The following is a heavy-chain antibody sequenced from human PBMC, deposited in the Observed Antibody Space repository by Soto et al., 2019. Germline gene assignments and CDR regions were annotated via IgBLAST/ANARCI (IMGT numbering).Heavy chain of an antibody. CDR1: GFTFSIYS. V-gene: IGHV3-48*02. D-gene: IGHD7-27*01. J-gene: IGHJ4*02. Sequence: EVQLVESRGGLVQPGGTLRLPCAATGFTFSIYSMNWVRQAPGKGLEWVSYISSSSSTIYYADSVKGRFTISRDNAKNSLYLQMNSLRDEDTAVYYCSRTTNWATTTDYWGQGTLVTVSS. CDR2: ISSSSSTI. CDR3: SRTTNWATTTDY.